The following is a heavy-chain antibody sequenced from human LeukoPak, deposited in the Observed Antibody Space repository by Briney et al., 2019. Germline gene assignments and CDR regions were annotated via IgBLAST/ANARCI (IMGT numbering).Heavy chain of an antibody. V-gene: IGHV4-39*01. J-gene: IGHJ3*02. D-gene: IGHD4-17*01. Sequence: SETLSLTCTVSGGSISSSSYYWGWIRQPPGKGLEWIGSIYYGGSTYYNPSLKSRVTISVDTSKNQFSLKLSSVTAADTAVYYCARAPMTTVTTARGAFDIWGQGTMVIVSS. CDR3: ARAPMTTVTTARGAFDI. CDR2: IYYGGST. CDR1: GGSISSSSYY.